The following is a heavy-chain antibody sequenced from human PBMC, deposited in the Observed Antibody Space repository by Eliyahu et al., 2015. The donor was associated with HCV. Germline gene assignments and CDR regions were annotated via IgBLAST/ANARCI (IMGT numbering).Heavy chain of an antibody. Sequence: QVQLQQWGAGLLKPSETLSLTCAVYGGSFSGYHWSWIRQPPGKGLEWIGAIKHSGSTNYNPSLKSRVAISADTSKNQFSLKLSSVTAADTAVYYCARDAYYDFLAGLDPWGQGTLVTVFS. V-gene: IGHV4-34*01. CDR1: GGSFSGYH. J-gene: IGHJ5*02. D-gene: IGHD3/OR15-3a*01. CDR3: ARDAYYDFLAGLDP. CDR2: IKHSGST.